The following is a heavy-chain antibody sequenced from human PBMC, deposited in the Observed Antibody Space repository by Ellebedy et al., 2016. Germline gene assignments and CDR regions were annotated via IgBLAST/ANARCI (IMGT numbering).Heavy chain of an antibody. CDR2: MYPGDSTI. Sequence: GESLKISXKGSGYPFTNFWTGWVRQMPGKGLEWMGIMYPGDSTIKYSPSFEGKVTISADRSISTAYLQWNSLQASDTATYYCVRQGNWDFDQWGQGTLVTVSA. J-gene: IGHJ4*02. CDR1: GYPFTNFW. V-gene: IGHV5-51*01. CDR3: VRQGNWDFDQ. D-gene: IGHD3-10*01.